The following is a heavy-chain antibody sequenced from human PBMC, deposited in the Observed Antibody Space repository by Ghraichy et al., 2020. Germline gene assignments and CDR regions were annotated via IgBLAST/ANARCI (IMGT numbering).Heavy chain of an antibody. CDR3: AKDTDTGWSFAD. Sequence: GGSLRLSCAASGFTFTSYWMYWVRQAPGKGPEWVTNIKEDGIKMYYVHSVKGRFTVSRDNAKKTLYLQMNSLRVEDTAVYYCAKDTDTGWSFADWGQGTLVTVSS. CDR2: IKEDGIKM. J-gene: IGHJ4*02. CDR1: GFTFTSYW. D-gene: IGHD1-26*01. V-gene: IGHV3-7*01.